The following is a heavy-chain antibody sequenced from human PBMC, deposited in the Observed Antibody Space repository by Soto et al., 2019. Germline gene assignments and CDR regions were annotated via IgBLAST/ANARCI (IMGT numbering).Heavy chain of an antibody. J-gene: IGHJ6*02. CDR2: INHSGST. CDR3: ARVGFNWNDDYYGMDV. CDR1: GGSFSGYY. V-gene: IGHV4-34*01. Sequence: QVQLQQWGAGLLKPSETLSLTCAVYGGSFSGYYWSWIRQPPRKGLEWIGEINHSGSTNYNPSLKSRVTISVDTSKNQFSLNLSSVTAADRAVYYCARVGFNWNDDYYGMDVWGQGTTVTVSS. D-gene: IGHD1-20*01.